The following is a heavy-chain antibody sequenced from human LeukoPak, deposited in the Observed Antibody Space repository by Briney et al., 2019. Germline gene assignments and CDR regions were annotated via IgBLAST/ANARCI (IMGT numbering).Heavy chain of an antibody. CDR1: NGSISSYF. D-gene: IGHD6-19*01. CDR3: ARGTLYSGWSYYFDD. V-gene: IGHV4-4*07. Sequence: PSETLSLTCTVSNGSISSYFWNWIRQPAGKRLEWIGRIYTSGSTNYNPSLKSRVTMSVDTSKNQFSLKLTSVTAADTAMYYCARGTLYSGWSYYFDDWGQGNQVTVSS. J-gene: IGHJ4*02. CDR2: IYTSGST.